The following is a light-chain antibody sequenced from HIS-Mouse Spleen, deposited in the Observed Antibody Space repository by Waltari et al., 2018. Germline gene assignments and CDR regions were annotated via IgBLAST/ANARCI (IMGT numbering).Light chain of an antibody. J-gene: IGKJ1*01. V-gene: IGKV1-39*01. Sequence: DIQMTQSPPSLSASVGDRSTITCRSSQSISSYLNWYLQKPGEAPKHLIYAASSLQSGVPSRFSGSGYGTDFTLTISSLQPEDFGAYYCQQSYSTPRTFGQGTKVEIK. CDR1: QSISSY. CDR3: QQSYSTPRT. CDR2: AAS.